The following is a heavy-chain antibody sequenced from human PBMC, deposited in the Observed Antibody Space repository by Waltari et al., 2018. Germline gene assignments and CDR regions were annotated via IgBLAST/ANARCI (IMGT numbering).Heavy chain of an antibody. CDR1: GFTFTSSA. V-gene: IGHV1-58*01. D-gene: IGHD6-19*01. CDR3: AASPNSYSSGGDGRESVAY. Sequence: QMQLVQSGPEVKKPGTSVKVSCKASGFTFTSSAVQWVRQARGQRLEWIGWIVVGSGNTNYAQKFQERVTITRDMSTSTAYMELSSLRSEDTAVYYCAASPNSYSSGGDGRESVAYWGQGTLVTVSS. J-gene: IGHJ4*02. CDR2: IVVGSGNT.